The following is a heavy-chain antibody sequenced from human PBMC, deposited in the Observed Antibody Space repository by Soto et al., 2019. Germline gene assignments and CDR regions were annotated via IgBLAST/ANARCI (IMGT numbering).Heavy chain of an antibody. V-gene: IGHV3-30*03. CDR2: ISYDGSNK. CDR3: ASGSYYEDKYFQH. Sequence: QVQLVESGGGVVQPGRSLRLSCAASGFTFSSYGMHWVRQAPGKGLEWVAGISYDGSNKYYADSVKGRFTISRDNSKHTLYLQMNSLRAEDTAVYYCASGSYYEDKYFQHWGQGTLVTVSS. J-gene: IGHJ1*01. D-gene: IGHD1-26*01. CDR1: GFTFSSYG.